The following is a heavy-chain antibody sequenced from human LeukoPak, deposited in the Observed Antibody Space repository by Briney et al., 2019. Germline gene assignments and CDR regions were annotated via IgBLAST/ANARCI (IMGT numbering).Heavy chain of an antibody. CDR1: GGSISSSSYY. Sequence: SETLSLTCTVSGGSISSSSYYWGWIRQPPGKGLEWIGSIYYSGSTYDNPALKSRVTISVDTSKNQFSLKLSSVTAADTAVYYCARSELSVTGTIGCSWFDPWGQGTLVTVSS. CDR3: ARSELSVTGTIGCSWFDP. CDR2: IYYSGST. D-gene: IGHD1-7*01. J-gene: IGHJ5*02. V-gene: IGHV4-39*01.